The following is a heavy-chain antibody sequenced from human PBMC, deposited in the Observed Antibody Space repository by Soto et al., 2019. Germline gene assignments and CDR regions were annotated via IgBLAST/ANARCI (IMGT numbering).Heavy chain of an antibody. Sequence: GGSLRLSCAASGFTFSSYGMHWVRQAPGKGLEWVAVISYDGSNKYYADSVKGRFTISRDNSKNTLYLQMNSLRAEDTAVYYCAKTADSSGYYSHWGQGTLVTVSS. CDR2: ISYDGSNK. CDR3: AKTADSSGYYSH. CDR1: GFTFSSYG. V-gene: IGHV3-30*18. D-gene: IGHD3-22*01. J-gene: IGHJ4*02.